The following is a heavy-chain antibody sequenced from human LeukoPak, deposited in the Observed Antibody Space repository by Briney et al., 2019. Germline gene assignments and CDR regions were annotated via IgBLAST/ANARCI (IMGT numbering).Heavy chain of an antibody. CDR1: GGSIRSYY. Sequence: SETLSLTCTVSGGSIRSYYWAWIRQPPGRSLEWIGSIYYSGNTHYNPSLKSRVTISVDTSNNQFSLRLSSVTAADTAVYYCARQGLIVMAGEGDFDYWGQGTLVTVSS. D-gene: IGHD5-24*01. V-gene: IGHV4-39*01. J-gene: IGHJ4*02. CDR3: ARQGLIVMAGEGDFDY. CDR2: IYYSGNT.